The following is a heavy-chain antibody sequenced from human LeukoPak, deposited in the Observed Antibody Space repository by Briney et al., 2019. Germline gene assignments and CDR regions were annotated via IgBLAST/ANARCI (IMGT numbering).Heavy chain of an antibody. CDR2: ISGSGGST. Sequence: PGGSLRLSCAASGFTFSSYAMSWVRQVPGEGLEWVSVISGSGGSTYYADSVKGRFTISRDNSKNTLFLQMNSLRAEDTAVYYCAKTQFTTVRGGRNWLDPWGQGTLVTVSS. CDR1: GFTFSSYA. D-gene: IGHD3-10*01. J-gene: IGHJ5*02. V-gene: IGHV3-23*01. CDR3: AKTQFTTVRGGRNWLDP.